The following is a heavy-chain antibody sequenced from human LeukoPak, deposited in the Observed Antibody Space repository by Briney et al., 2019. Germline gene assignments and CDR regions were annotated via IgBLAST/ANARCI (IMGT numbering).Heavy chain of an antibody. J-gene: IGHJ5*02. CDR1: GYTFTSYD. D-gene: IGHD3-22*01. CDR2: MNPNSGNT. V-gene: IGHV1-8*01. Sequence: WASVKVSCKASGYTFTSYDINWVRQATGQGLEWMGWMNPNSGNTGYAQKFQGRVTMTRNTSISTAYMELSSLRSEDTAVYYCARGAAVVTMISPPGGNWFDPWGQGTLATVSS. CDR3: ARGAAVVTMISPPGGNWFDP.